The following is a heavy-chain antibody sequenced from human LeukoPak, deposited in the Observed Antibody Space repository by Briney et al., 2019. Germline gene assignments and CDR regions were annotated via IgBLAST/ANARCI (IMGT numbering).Heavy chain of an antibody. CDR1: GASISGYF. Sequence: SETLSLTCTVSGASISGYFWSWVRQPAGKGLEWIGRIYSSGTNNYNPSLKSRVTLSLGTSENHFSLNLMSVTAADTAVYYCAGKPASGREPTSGRPLDYWGQGTLGTVSS. CDR3: AGKPASGREPTSGRPLDY. CDR2: IYSSGTN. J-gene: IGHJ4*02. V-gene: IGHV4-4*07. D-gene: IGHD5-12*01.